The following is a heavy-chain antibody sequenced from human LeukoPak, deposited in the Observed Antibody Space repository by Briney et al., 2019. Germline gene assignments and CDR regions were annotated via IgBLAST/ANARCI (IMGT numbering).Heavy chain of an antibody. V-gene: IGHV1-18*01. CDR3: ARGDSTWYSSKPAAY. CDR2: SSAYNCNT. CDR1: GYTFTSYG. Sequence: ASVNVSCKASGYTFTSYGISWVRQAPGQGREGMGWSSAYNCNTNYAQKLPGRVTMPTDTSTSTAYMELRSLRSDDTAVYYCARGDSTWYSSKPAAYWGQGTLVTVSS. J-gene: IGHJ4*02. D-gene: IGHD6-13*01.